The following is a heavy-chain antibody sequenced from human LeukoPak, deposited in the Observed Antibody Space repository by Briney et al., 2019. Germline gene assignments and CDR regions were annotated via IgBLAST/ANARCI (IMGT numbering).Heavy chain of an antibody. CDR3: AKDLKLLWFGELFDY. J-gene: IGHJ4*02. V-gene: IGHV3-30*18. D-gene: IGHD3-10*01. CDR1: GFTFSSYG. CDR2: ISYDGSNK. Sequence: GGSLRLSCAASGFTFSSYGMHWVRQAPGKGLEWVAVISYDGSNKYYADSVKGRFTISRDNSKNTLYLQMNSLRAEDTAVYYCAKDLKLLWFGELFDYWGQGTLVTVSS.